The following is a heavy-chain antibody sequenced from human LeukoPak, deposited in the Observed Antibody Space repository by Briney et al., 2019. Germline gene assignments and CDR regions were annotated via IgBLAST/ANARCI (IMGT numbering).Heavy chain of an antibody. CDR1: GFTFDDYG. Sequence: GGSLRLPCAASGFTFDDYGMTWVRQTPGKGLEWVSTINWNGGSTAYADSVRGRLTISRDNAKNSLYLQMNSLRAEDAAVYYCAKEDCSGGRCYSLHYWGQGTLATVSS. J-gene: IGHJ4*02. V-gene: IGHV3-20*04. CDR2: INWNGGST. D-gene: IGHD2-15*01. CDR3: AKEDCSGGRCYSLHY.